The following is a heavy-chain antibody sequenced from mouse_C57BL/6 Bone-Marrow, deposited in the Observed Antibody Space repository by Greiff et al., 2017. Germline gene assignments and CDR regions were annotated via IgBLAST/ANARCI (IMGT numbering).Heavy chain of an antibody. CDR3: AREGAYYSNYDY. Sequence: DVQLQESGPGLVKPSQSLSLTCSVTGYSITSGYYWNWIRQFPGNKLEWMGYISYDGSNNYNPPLKNRISITRDTSKNQFFLKLNSVTTEDTATYYCAREGAYYSNYDYWGQGTTLTVSS. J-gene: IGHJ2*01. CDR2: ISYDGSN. V-gene: IGHV3-6*01. CDR1: GYSITSGYY. D-gene: IGHD2-5*01.